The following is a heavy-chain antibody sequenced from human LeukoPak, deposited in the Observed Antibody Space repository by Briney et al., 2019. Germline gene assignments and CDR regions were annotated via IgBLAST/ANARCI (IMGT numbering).Heavy chain of an antibody. Sequence: GESLKISCKVSGYSFTDYWIGWVRQMPGKGPECMGIIYPGDSDTRYSPSFQGQVTISADKSISTAYLQWSSLKASDTAMYYCVRALPHRSITWFDPWGQGTLVTVSS. D-gene: IGHD3-10*01. V-gene: IGHV5-51*01. CDR3: VRALPHRSITWFDP. CDR2: IYPGDSDT. CDR1: GYSFTDYW. J-gene: IGHJ5*02.